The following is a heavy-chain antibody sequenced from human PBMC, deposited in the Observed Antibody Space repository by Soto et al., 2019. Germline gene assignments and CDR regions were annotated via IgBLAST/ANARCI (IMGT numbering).Heavy chain of an antibody. CDR1: GGSISSSSYY. Sequence: SETLSLTCTVSGGSISSSSYYWGWIRQPPGMGLEWIGSIYHSGGSHYNPSLKSRVTISVDTSKNQFSLKLSSVTAADAAFYYCKRHAGLSVGVSPFEYWGPGTLVTVSS. J-gene: IGHJ4*02. CDR2: IYHSGGS. CDR3: KRHAGLSVGVSPFEY. D-gene: IGHD1-26*01. V-gene: IGHV4-39*01.